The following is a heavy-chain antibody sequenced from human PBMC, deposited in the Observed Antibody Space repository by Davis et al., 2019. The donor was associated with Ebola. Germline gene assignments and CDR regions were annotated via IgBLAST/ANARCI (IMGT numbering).Heavy chain of an antibody. CDR3: ARAGLGSSGYWSFDY. CDR2: IYHSGST. J-gene: IGHJ4*02. Sequence: PSETLSLTCTVSGGSISSGGYSWSWIRQPPGKGLEWIGYIYHSGSTYYNPSLKSRVTISVDRSKNQFSLKLSSVTAADTAVYYCARAGLGSSGYWSFDYWGQGTLVTVSS. D-gene: IGHD3-22*01. V-gene: IGHV4-30-2*01. CDR1: GGSISSGGYS.